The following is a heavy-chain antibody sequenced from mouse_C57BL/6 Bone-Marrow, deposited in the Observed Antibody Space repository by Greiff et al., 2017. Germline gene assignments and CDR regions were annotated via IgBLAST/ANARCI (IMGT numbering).Heavy chain of an antibody. J-gene: IGHJ4*01. Sequence: VQLQQSGAELARPGASVKLSCKASGYTFTSYGISWVKQRTGQGLEWIGEIYPRSGNTYYNEKFKGKATLTADKSSSTAYMELRSLTSEDSAVYFCASGELYYGSSFSYAMDYWGQGTSVTVSS. CDR2: IYPRSGNT. CDR3: ASGELYYGSSFSYAMDY. V-gene: IGHV1-81*01. CDR1: GYTFTSYG. D-gene: IGHD1-1*01.